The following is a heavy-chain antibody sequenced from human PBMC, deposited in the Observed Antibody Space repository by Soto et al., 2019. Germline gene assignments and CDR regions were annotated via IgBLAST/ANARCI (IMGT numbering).Heavy chain of an antibody. Sequence: EAQLLESGGGLVQPGGSLRLSCAGSGFTFGDYAMNWVRQAPGKGLERVAGISGGASTTYYADSVKGRFSIARDNSANTLSLQMHSLRAEDTAIYYCARDKQEFVWNFVNAFDIWGQGTMVTVSS. CDR1: GFTFGDYA. CDR3: ARDKQEFVWNFVNAFDI. V-gene: IGHV3-23*01. D-gene: IGHD1-7*01. J-gene: IGHJ3*02. CDR2: ISGGASTT.